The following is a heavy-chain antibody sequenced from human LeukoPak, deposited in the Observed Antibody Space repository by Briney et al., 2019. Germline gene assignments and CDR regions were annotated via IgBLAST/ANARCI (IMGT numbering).Heavy chain of an antibody. J-gene: IGHJ6*02. CDR1: GFTVSSNY. V-gene: IGHV3-66*02. CDR3: AGDRYGDYDYYYGMDV. CDR2: IYSGGST. Sequence: GSLRLSCAASGFTVSSNYMIWVRQAPGKGLEWVSVIYSGGSTYYADSVKGRFTISRDNSKNTLYLQVNSLRAEDTAVYYCAGDRYGDYDYYYGMDVWGQGTTVTVSS. D-gene: IGHD4-17*01.